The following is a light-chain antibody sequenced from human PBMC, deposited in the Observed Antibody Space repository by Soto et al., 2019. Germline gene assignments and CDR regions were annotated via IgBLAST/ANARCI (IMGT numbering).Light chain of an antibody. CDR3: QQRSNWPPT. CDR2: DAS. V-gene: IGKV3-11*01. Sequence: EIVLTQSPATLSLSPGERATLSCRASRSVSSYLAWYQQKPGQAPRLLIYDASNMATGIPARFSGSGSGTDFTLTISSLEPEDFAVYYCQQRSNWPPTFGQGTRLEIK. J-gene: IGKJ5*01. CDR1: RSVSSY.